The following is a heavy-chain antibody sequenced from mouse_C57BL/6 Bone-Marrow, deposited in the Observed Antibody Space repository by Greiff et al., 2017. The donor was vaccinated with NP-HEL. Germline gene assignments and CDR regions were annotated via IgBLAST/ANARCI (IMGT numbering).Heavy chain of an antibody. J-gene: IGHJ1*03. Sequence: QVHVKQPGAELVRPGSSVKLSCKASGYTFTSYWMHWVKQRPIQGLEWIGNIDPSDSETHYNQKFKDKATLTVDKSSSTAYMQLSSLTSEDSAVYYCAKSRLLRSRRGYFDVWGTGTTVTVSS. CDR1: GYTFTSYW. CDR2: IDPSDSET. CDR3: AKSRLLRSRRGYFDV. V-gene: IGHV1-52*01. D-gene: IGHD1-1*01.